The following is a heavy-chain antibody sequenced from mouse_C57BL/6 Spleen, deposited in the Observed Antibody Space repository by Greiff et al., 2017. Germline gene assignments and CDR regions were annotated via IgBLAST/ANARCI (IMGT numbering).Heavy chain of an antibody. CDR3: ARYYCSSLYWYFEV. CDR2: IHPNSGST. J-gene: IGHJ1*03. CDR1: GYTFPSYW. Sequence: QVQLQQPGAELVKPGASVKLSCKASGYTFPSYWMHWVKQRPGQGLEWIGMIHPNSGSTNYNEKFKSKSTLTVDKSSSTAYMQLSSLTSEDSAVYYCARYYCSSLYWYFEVWGTGTTVTVSS. V-gene: IGHV1-64*01. D-gene: IGHD1-1*01.